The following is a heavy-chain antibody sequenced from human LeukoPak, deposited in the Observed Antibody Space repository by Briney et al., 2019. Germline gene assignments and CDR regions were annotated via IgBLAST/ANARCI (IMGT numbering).Heavy chain of an antibody. CDR3: ATGATVTSEAGWYFDL. Sequence: ASVKVSCKVSGYTLTELSMHWVRQAPGKGLGWMGGFDPEDGETIYAQKFQGRVTMTEDTSTDTAYMELSSLRSEDTAVYYCATGATVTSEAGWYFDLWGRGTLVTVSS. D-gene: IGHD4-17*01. CDR1: GYTLTELS. CDR2: FDPEDGET. J-gene: IGHJ2*01. V-gene: IGHV1-24*01.